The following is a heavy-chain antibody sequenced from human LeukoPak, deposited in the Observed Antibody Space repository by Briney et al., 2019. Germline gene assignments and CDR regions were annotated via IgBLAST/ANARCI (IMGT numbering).Heavy chain of an antibody. Sequence: GGSLRLSCAASGFSFDEYAMHWVRQAPGKGLEWVSLISGDGGSTYYADSVKGRFTISRDNSKSSLYLQMNSLRTEDTALYYCAKGGRRTIRYYFDYWGQGTLVTVSS. V-gene: IGHV3-43*02. CDR3: AKGGRRTIRYYFDY. J-gene: IGHJ4*02. CDR1: GFSFDEYA. D-gene: IGHD1-1*01. CDR2: ISGDGGST.